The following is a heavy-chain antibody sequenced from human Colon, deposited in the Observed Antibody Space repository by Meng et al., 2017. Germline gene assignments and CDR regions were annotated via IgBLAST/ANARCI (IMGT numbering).Heavy chain of an antibody. CDR3: ARYFYDSRGVTWFDP. V-gene: IGHV4-31*03. CDR1: GGSISSGDYY. D-gene: IGHD3-22*01. CDR2: FYFSGNT. Sequence: VQPQESGPGLVKPSQTLSLTCTVSGGSISSGDYYWSWSRQHPGKGLEWIGYFYFSGNTYYNPSLKSRVSISVDTSKNRFSLNLSSVTAADTAVYYCARYFYDSRGVTWFDPWGQGTLVTVSS. J-gene: IGHJ5*02.